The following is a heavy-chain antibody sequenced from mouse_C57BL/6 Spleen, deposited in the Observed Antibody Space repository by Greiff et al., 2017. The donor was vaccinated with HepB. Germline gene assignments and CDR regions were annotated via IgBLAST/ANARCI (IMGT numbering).Heavy chain of an antibody. V-gene: IGHV1-66*01. CDR2: FYPGSGNT. CDR3: ARGWLHGYCDV. D-gene: IGHD1-1*02. CDR1: GSSFPSYY. Sequence: VQLQQSGPELVKPGASVKISCKASGSSFPSYYIHWVKQRPGQGLEWIGWFYPGSGNTKYNEKFKGKATLTADTSSSTAYMQRSSLTSEDSAVYYGARGWLHGYCDVWGTGTTVTVSS. J-gene: IGHJ1*03.